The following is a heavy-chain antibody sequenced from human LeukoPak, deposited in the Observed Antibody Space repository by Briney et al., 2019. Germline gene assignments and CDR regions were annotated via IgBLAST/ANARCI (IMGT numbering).Heavy chain of an antibody. D-gene: IGHD3-9*01. CDR3: ARGHYDILTGYQYYFDY. CDR2: INHSGST. V-gene: IGHV4-34*01. Sequence: SETLSLTCAVYGGSFSGYYWSWIRQPPGKGLEWIGEINHSGSTYYNPSLKSRVTISVDTSKNQFSLKLSSVTAADTAVYYCARGHYDILTGYQYYFDYWGQGTLVTVSS. J-gene: IGHJ4*02. CDR1: GGSFSGYY.